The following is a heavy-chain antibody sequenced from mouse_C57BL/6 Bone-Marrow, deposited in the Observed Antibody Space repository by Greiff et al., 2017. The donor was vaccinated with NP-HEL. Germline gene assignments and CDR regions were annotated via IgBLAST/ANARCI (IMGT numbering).Heavy chain of an antibody. CDR3: ARSGGVAYAMDY. CDR2: IYPGDGDT. V-gene: IGHV1-80*01. CDR1: GYAFSSYW. Sequence: QVQLKESGAELVKPGASVKISCKASGYAFSSYWMNWVKKGPGRGLEWIGKIYPGDGDTTYNGKFKGKATLTADKSSSTAYMQLSSLTSEDSAVYFCARSGGVAYAMDYWGQGTSVTVSS. D-gene: IGHD1-1*02. J-gene: IGHJ4*01.